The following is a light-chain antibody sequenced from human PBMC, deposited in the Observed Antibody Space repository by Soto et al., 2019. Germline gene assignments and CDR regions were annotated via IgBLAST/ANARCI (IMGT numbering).Light chain of an antibody. CDR1: QSVSSY. Sequence: EIVLTQSPATLSLSPGERATLSCRASQSVSSYLAWYQQKPGQAPRLLIYDASNRATCIPARFSGSGSGTDFTRTISSLEPEDFAVYYCQQRSNWPSFGPGTKVDI. CDR3: QQRSNWPS. V-gene: IGKV3-11*01. J-gene: IGKJ3*01. CDR2: DAS.